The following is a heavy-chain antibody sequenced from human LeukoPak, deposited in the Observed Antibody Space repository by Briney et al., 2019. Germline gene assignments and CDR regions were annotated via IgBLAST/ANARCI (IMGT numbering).Heavy chain of an antibody. V-gene: IGHV3-30-3*01. CDR3: AISGYYSSPLDY. J-gene: IGHJ4*02. D-gene: IGHD3-22*01. CDR2: ISYDGSNK. CDR1: GFTLSNYA. Sequence: GGSLRLSCAASGFTLSNYAMHWVRQAPGKGLEWVAVISYDGSNKYHADSVKGRFTISRDNSKNTLYLQMNSLRAEDTAVYYCAISGYYSSPLDYWGQGNLVTVSS.